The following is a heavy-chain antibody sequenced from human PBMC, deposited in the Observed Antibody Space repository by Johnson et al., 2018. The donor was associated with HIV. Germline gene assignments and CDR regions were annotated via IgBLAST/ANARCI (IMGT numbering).Heavy chain of an antibody. D-gene: IGHD2-2*01. V-gene: IGHV3-9*01. CDR1: GFTFDDYA. Sequence: VQLVESGGGLVQPGRSLRLSCAASGFTFDDYAMHWVRQAPGKGLEWVSGISWNSGSIGYADSVKGRFPISRDNAKNSLYLQMNSLRAEETALYYCAKALPYCSSTSCYAFDAFDIWGQGTMVTVSS. CDR3: AKALPYCSSTSCYAFDAFDI. CDR2: ISWNSGSI. J-gene: IGHJ3*02.